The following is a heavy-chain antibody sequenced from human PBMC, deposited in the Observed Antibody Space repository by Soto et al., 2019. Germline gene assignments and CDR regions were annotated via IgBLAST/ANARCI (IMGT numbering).Heavy chain of an antibody. D-gene: IGHD6-13*01. CDR3: AKDQGSSWYEIDY. J-gene: IGHJ4*02. CDR1: GFTFSNYA. V-gene: IGHV3-23*01. Sequence: GGSLRFSCAASGFTFSNYAVTWVRQAPGKGLEWVSTISGSGGSTYYADSVKGRFTISRDNSKNTLYLQMNSLRTEDTAVYYCAKDQGSSWYEIDYWGQGTLVTVSS. CDR2: ISGSGGST.